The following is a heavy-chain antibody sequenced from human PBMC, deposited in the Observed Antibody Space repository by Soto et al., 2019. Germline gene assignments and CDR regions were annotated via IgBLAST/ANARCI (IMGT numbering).Heavy chain of an antibody. CDR3: ARLTSGYYASFDY. CDR2: IYYTGST. V-gene: IGHV4-59*08. J-gene: IGHJ4*02. CDR1: GGSISSYY. D-gene: IGHD3-22*01. Sequence: QVQLQESGPGLVKPSETLSLTCTVSGGSISSYYWTWVRQPPGKGLEWIGYIYYTGSTNYNPSLKRRVTISLVTSKNQFSRELGSVTAADTAMYYCARLTSGYYASFDYWGQGTLVTVSS.